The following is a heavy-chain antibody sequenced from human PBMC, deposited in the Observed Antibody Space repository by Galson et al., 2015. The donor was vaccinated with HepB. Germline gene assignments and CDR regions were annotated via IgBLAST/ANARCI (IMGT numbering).Heavy chain of an antibody. V-gene: IGHV3-7*01. CDR2: INEDGRAK. CDR3: ARKEFD. D-gene: IGHD3-10*01. J-gene: IGHJ4*02. CDR1: GFTFSSHW. Sequence: SLRLSCAESGFTFSSHWLHWVRQAPGKGLEWVGNINEDGRAKYYGNSVKGRFSISRDNAKNSLHLQMNSLRAADTAVYYCARKEFDWGQGTLVTVSS.